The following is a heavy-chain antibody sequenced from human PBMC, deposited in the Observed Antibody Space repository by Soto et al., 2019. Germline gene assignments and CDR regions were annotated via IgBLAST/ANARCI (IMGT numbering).Heavy chain of an antibody. J-gene: IGHJ1*01. D-gene: IGHD3-9*01. CDR1: GGSISSGGYY. CDR3: ARLPPPPRTYDT. CDR2: IYYSESN. V-gene: IGHV4-31*03. Sequence: TRSLTCTLSGGSISSGGYYWSWIRQHPWKGPECSGSIYYSESNCCNTSPKGRVTISGDTEKSQFALNLSSVYAAETAVYSCARLPPPPRTYDTWVRGTRATVSS.